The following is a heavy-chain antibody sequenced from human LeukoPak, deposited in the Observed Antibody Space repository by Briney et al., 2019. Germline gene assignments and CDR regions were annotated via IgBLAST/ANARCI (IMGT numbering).Heavy chain of an antibody. D-gene: IGHD6-13*01. CDR3: ARGGFPGYSTSWFY. CDR2: IYYSGST. J-gene: IGHJ4*02. CDR1: GGSISSYY. V-gene: IGHV4-59*08. Sequence: SETLSLTCTVSGGSISSYYWSWIRQPPGKGLEWIGYIYYSGSTSYNPSLKSRVTISVDTSKKQFSLKVSSVTAADTAVYYCARGGFPGYSTSWFYWGQGTLVTVSS.